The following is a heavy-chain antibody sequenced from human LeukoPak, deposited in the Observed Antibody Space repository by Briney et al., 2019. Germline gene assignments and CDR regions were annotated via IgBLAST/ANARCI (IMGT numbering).Heavy chain of an antibody. V-gene: IGHV3-23*01. CDR3: AKDLYYYDSSGYLEAFDI. CDR1: GFTFSSYA. D-gene: IGHD3-22*01. CDR2: IRGSGGSK. J-gene: IGHJ3*02. Sequence: GGSLRLSCAASGFTFSSYAMSWVRQAPGKGLEWGSHIRGSGGSKYYADSVKGRFTISRDNSKNTLYLQMNSLRAEDTAVYYCAKDLYYYDSSGYLEAFDIWGQGTMVTVSS.